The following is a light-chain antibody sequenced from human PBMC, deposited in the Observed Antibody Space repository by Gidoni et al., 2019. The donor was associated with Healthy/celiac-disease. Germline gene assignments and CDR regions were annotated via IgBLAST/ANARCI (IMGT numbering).Light chain of an antibody. V-gene: IGKV1-39*01. Sequence: DIQMTQSPSSLSASVGDRVTITCRASQSISSYLNWYQQKPGNAPKLLIYAASSLQSGVPSRYSGSGSGTDFTLTIISLQPEDFATYYCQQSYSTPTFGQGTKLEIK. CDR1: QSISSY. CDR3: QQSYSTPT. CDR2: AAS. J-gene: IGKJ2*01.